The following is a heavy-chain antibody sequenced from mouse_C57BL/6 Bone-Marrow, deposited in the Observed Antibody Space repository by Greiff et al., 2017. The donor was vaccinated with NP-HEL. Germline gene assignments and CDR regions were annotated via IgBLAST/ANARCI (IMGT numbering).Heavy chain of an antibody. CDR1: GFSFNTYA. V-gene: IGHV10-1*01. J-gene: IGHJ2*01. CDR2: IRSKSNNYAT. D-gene: IGHD3-3*01. Sequence: EVKLVESGGGLVQPKGSLKLSCAASGFSFNTYAMNWVRQAPGKGLEWVARIRSKSNNYATYYADSVKDRFTISRDDSESMLYLQMNNLKTEDTAMYYCVRGGRSFDYWGQGTTLTVSS. CDR3: VRGGRSFDY.